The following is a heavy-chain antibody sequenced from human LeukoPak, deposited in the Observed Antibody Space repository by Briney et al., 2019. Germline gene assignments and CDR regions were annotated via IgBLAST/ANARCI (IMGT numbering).Heavy chain of an antibody. CDR3: AKDYYGDYDAFDI. CDR2: ISYDGSNK. D-gene: IGHD4-17*01. CDR1: GFTFSSYG. Sequence: GGSLRLSCAASGFTFSSYGMHWVRQAPGKGLEWVAAISYDGSNKYYADSVKGRFTISRDNSKNTLYLQMNSLRAEDTAVYYCAKDYYGDYDAFDIWGQGTMVTVSS. J-gene: IGHJ3*02. V-gene: IGHV3-30*18.